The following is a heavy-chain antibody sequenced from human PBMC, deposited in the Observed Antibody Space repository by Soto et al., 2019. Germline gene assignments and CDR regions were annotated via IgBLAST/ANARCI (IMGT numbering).Heavy chain of an antibody. CDR2: IYYSGST. Sequence: ASETLSLTCTVSGGSISSYYWSWIRQPPGKGLEWIGYIYYSGSTNYNPSLKSRVTISVDTSKNQFSLKLSSVTAADTAVYYCARGLGAAAGPYYYYYMDVWGKGTTVTVSS. CDR3: ARGLGAAAGPYYYYYMDV. V-gene: IGHV4-59*12. D-gene: IGHD6-13*01. CDR1: GGSISSYY. J-gene: IGHJ6*03.